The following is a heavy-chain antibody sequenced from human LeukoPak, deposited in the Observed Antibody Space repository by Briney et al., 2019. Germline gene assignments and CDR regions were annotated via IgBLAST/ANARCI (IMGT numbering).Heavy chain of an antibody. J-gene: IGHJ5*02. D-gene: IGHD3-10*01. CDR2: INPNSGGT. CDR1: GYTFTGYY. V-gene: IGHV1-2*02. CDR3: ARDGRITMVRGVRRWFDP. Sequence: VASVKVSCKASGYTFTGYYMHWVRQAPGQGREWMGWINPNSGGTNYAQKFQGRVTMTRDTSISTAYMELSRLRSDDTAVYYCARDGRITMVRGVRRWFDPWGQGTLVTVSS.